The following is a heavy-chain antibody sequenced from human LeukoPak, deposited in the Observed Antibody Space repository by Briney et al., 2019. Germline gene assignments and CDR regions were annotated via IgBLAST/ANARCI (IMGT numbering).Heavy chain of an antibody. CDR3: ASGRLRFPGV. V-gene: IGHV4-34*01. J-gene: IGHJ6*04. CDR2: INHSGST. D-gene: IGHD5-12*01. Sequence: SETLSLTCAVYGGSFSGYYWSWIRQPPGKGLEWIGEINHSGSTNYNPSLKSRVTISVDTSKNQFSLKLSSVTAADTAVYYCASGRLRFPGVWGKGTTVTISS. CDR1: GGSFSGYY.